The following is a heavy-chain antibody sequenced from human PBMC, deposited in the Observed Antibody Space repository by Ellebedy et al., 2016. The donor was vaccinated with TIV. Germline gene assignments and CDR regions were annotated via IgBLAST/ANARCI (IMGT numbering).Heavy chain of an antibody. J-gene: IGHJ6*02. CDR2: INPSGGST. V-gene: IGHV1-46*01. Sequence: ASVKVSCXASGYTFTSYYMHWVRQAPGQGLEWMGIINPSGGSTSYAQKFQGRVTMTRDTSTSTVYMELSSLRSEDTAVYYCARDSGEYIYYYGMDVWGQGTTVTVSS. CDR3: ARDSGEYIYYYGMDV. D-gene: IGHD3-10*01. CDR1: GYTFTSYY.